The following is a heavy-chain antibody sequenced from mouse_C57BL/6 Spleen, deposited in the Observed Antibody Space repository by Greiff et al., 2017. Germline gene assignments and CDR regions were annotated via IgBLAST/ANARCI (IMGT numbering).Heavy chain of an antibody. CDR3: ARSTTVVAHFDY. J-gene: IGHJ2*01. CDR2: IDPSDSYT. V-gene: IGHV1-50*01. CDR1: GYTFTSYW. D-gene: IGHD1-1*01. Sequence: VQLQQPGAELVKPGASVKLSCKASGYTFTSYWMQWVKQRPGQGLEWIGEIDPSDSYTNYNQKFKGKATLTVDTSSRTAYMQLSSLTSEDSAVYYCARSTTVVAHFDYWGQGTTLTVSS.